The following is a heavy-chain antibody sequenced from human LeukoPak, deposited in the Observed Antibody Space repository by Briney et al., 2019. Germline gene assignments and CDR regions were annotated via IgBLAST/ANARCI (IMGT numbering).Heavy chain of an antibody. CDR3: ARVMSIVVVPAARAVWFDP. Sequence: PSETLSLTCAVYGGSFSGYYWSWIRQPPGKGLEWIGEINHSGSTNYNPSLKSRVTISVDTSKNQFSLKLSSVTAADTAVYYCARVMSIVVVPAARAVWFDPCGQGTLVTVSS. J-gene: IGHJ5*02. D-gene: IGHD2-2*01. CDR1: GGSFSGYY. CDR2: INHSGST. V-gene: IGHV4-34*01.